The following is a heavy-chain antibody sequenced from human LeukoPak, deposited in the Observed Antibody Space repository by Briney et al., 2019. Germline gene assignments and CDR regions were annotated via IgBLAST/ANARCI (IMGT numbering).Heavy chain of an antibody. CDR1: GITFSNYW. CDR2: INSDGSTT. D-gene: IGHD2-2*01. V-gene: IGHV3-74*01. J-gene: IGHJ3*02. CDR3: AKDRGHYCRSSSCYPDAFDI. Sequence: PGGSLRLSCGASGITFSNYWMHWVRQAPGKGLVWVSHINSDGSTTNYADSVRGRFTISRDNAKNTVYLQMNSLRAEDTAVYYCAKDRGHYCRSSSCYPDAFDIWGQGTMVTVSS.